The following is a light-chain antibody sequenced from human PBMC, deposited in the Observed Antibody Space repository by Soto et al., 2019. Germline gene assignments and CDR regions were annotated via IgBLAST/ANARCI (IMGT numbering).Light chain of an antibody. J-gene: IGLJ2*01. CDR1: SSDVGSYNL. CDR2: EGS. CDR3: CSYAGSSTFGVV. Sequence: QSALTQPASVSGSPGQSITISCTGTSSDVGSYNLVSWYQQHPGKAPKLMIYEGSKRPSGVSNRFSGSKSGNTASLIISGLQSEDEADYYCCSYAGSSTFGVVFGGGTKLTVL. V-gene: IGLV2-23*03.